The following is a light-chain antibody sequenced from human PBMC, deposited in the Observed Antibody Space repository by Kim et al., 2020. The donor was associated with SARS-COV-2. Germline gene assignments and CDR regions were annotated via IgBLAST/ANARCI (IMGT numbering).Light chain of an antibody. J-gene: IGLJ2*01. CDR2: GKN. CDR3: NSRDSSGNHVV. CDR1: SLRSYY. V-gene: IGLV3-19*01. Sequence: LGQTVRITCQGDSLRSYYASWYQQKPGQAPVLVIYGKNNRPSGIPDLFSGSSSGNTASLTITGAQAEDEADYYCNSRDSSGNHVVFGGGTQLTVL.